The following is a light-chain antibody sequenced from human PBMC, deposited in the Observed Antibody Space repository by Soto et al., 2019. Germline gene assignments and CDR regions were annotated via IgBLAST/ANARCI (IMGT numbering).Light chain of an antibody. CDR1: SSDVGGYNY. CDR3: SSYTSSTTLYVV. J-gene: IGLJ2*01. CDR2: DVS. Sequence: SVLTQPASVSGSPGQSITISCTGTSSDVGGYNYVAWYQQHPGKAPKLMIYDVSSRPSGVSNRFSGSKSGNTASLTISGLQAEDEADYYCSSYTSSTTLYVVFGGGTKVTVL. V-gene: IGLV2-14*01.